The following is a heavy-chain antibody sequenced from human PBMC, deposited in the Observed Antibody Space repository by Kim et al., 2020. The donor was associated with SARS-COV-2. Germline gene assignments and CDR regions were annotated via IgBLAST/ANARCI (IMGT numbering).Heavy chain of an antibody. D-gene: IGHD2-15*01. CDR1: GFNFSSYA. CDR3: ARDDIVVVVAFPSNGMDV. CDR2: ISYDGSNK. J-gene: IGHJ6*02. Sequence: GGSLRLSCAASGFNFSSYAMHWVRQAPGKGLEWVAVISYDGSNKYYADSVKGRFTFSSDNSKNTLYLQMNSLRAEDTAVYYCARDDIVVVVAFPSNGMDVWGQGTTVTVSS. V-gene: IGHV3-30-3*01.